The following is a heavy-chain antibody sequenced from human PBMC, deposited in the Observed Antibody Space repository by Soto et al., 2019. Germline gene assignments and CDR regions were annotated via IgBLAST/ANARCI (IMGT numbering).Heavy chain of an antibody. CDR2: IYYSGST. CDR1: GGSLSSGSYY. Sequence: SETLSLTCTVSGGSLSSGSYYWGWIRQPPGKGLEWIGCIYYSGSTNYNPSLKSRATISVDTSKNQFSLKLSSVTAADTAVYYCARDGIVVVVAARDDYYYYGMDVWGQGTTVTVSS. CDR3: ARDGIVVVVAARDDYYYYGMDV. D-gene: IGHD2-15*01. V-gene: IGHV4-61*01. J-gene: IGHJ6*02.